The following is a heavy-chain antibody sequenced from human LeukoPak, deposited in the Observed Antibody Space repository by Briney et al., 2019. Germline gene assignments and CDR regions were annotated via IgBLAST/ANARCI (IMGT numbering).Heavy chain of an antibody. CDR2: ISSDGSST. Sequence: GGSLRLSCAASGFTFSSHWMHWVRQAPGKGLVWVSRISSDGSSTSYADSVKGRFTISRDNAKKTLYLQMNSLRAEDTAVYYCAVNWNDVTYWGQGTLVTVSS. CDR1: GFTFSSHW. CDR3: AVNWNDVTY. D-gene: IGHD1-1*01. V-gene: IGHV3-74*01. J-gene: IGHJ4*02.